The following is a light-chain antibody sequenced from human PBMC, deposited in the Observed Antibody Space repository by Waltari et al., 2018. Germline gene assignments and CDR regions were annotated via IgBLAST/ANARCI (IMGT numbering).Light chain of an antibody. Sequence: QSALTQPASMSASPGQSITISCTATNNDVGTYDLVSWYQQHPGSAPKPLIFQGTKRPSEVSGRFSGPKSADTASLTIFGLQPEDEADYYCCSYAGTWLFGGGTKVTVL. CDR1: NNDVGTYDL. V-gene: IGLV2-23*01. CDR3: CSYAGTWL. J-gene: IGLJ3*02. CDR2: QGT.